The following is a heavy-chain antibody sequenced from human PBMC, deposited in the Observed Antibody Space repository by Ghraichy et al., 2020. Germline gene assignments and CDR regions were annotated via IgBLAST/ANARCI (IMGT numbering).Heavy chain of an antibody. CDR3: ARVCYYGSGPIGY. J-gene: IGHJ4*02. CDR2: IKQDESEK. D-gene: IGHD3-10*01. V-gene: IGHV3-7*01. CDR1: GFTFSGDW. Sequence: GGSLRLSCVGSGFTFSGDWMSWVRQAPGKGLEWVANIKQDESEKNYVGSVKGRFTISRDNAKNSVYLQMNGLRAEDTAVYYCARVCYYGSGPIGYWGQGTLVTVSS.